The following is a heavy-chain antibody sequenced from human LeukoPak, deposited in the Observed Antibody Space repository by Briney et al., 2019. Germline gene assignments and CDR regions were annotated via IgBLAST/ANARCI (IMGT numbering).Heavy chain of an antibody. CDR2: ISSDSSTI. D-gene: IGHD3-3*01. V-gene: IGHV3-48*02. CDR3: ARGVPYASWSGPHYSDY. J-gene: IGHJ4*02. Sequence: GGSLRLSCAASGFTFNSYNMNWVRQAPGKGLEWISYISSDSSTIFYADSVKGRFTISRDNVKNSLFLQLNSLRDEDTAVYYCARGVPYASWSGPHYSDYWGQGTLVTVSS. CDR1: GFTFNSYN.